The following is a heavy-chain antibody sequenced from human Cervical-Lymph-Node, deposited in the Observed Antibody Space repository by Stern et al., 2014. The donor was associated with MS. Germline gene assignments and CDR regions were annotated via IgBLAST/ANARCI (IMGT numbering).Heavy chain of an antibody. Sequence: QVQLVQSGPEVKKPGASVKVSCKASGYTFTGYFIHWVRQAPGQGLEWMGWISLNNGTTTYAQNFTGRITMTRDTSSSTVFMELTRLISDDSAVYFCASDRETTLPDDAFDIWGQGTRVTVSS. CDR1: GYTFTGYF. V-gene: IGHV1-2*02. CDR3: ASDRETTLPDDAFDI. J-gene: IGHJ3*02. D-gene: IGHD1-1*01. CDR2: ISLNNGTT.